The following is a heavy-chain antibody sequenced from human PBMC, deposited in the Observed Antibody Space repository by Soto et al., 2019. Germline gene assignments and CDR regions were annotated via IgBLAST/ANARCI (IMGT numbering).Heavy chain of an antibody. CDR2: IHDSVTT. CDR1: GGSVSSDDY. CDR3: AREVNARYCGGDCASEY. V-gene: IGHV4-30-4*01. J-gene: IGHJ4*02. D-gene: IGHD2-21*02. Sequence: VQLQESGPGLVRPSQTLSLTCHVSGGSVSSDDYWSWIRQSPGKGLEWIGSIHDSVTTHYNPSLESRVTMSVDKSKNQFSLRLSSMTAADTAVYYCAREVNARYCGGDCASEYWGQGTLVTVSS.